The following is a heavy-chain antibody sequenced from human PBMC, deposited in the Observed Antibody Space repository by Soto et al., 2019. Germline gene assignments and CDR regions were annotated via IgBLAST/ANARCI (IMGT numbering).Heavy chain of an antibody. CDR2: ISGSGGST. D-gene: IGHD6-13*01. Sequence: EVQLLESGGGLVQPGGSLRLSCAASGFTFSNYAVTWVRQAPGKGLEWVSTISGSGGSTYYADSVKGRFTISRDNSKNTQGPQMNSLRAEDTAVHYCAQDQGSSWYEIDSWGQGTLVTVSS. CDR3: AQDQGSSWYEIDS. V-gene: IGHV3-23*01. CDR1: GFTFSNYA. J-gene: IGHJ4*02.